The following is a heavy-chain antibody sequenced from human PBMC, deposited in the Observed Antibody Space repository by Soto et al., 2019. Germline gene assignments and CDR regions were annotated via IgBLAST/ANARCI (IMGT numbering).Heavy chain of an antibody. Sequence: PSETLSLTCAVYGGSFSGYYWSWIRQPPGKGLEWIGEINHSGSTNYNPSLKSRVTISVDTSKNQFSLKLSSVTAADTAVYYCAREGSGGSLYDAFDIWGQGTMVTVPS. CDR2: INHSGST. D-gene: IGHD2-15*01. CDR1: GGSFSGYY. V-gene: IGHV4-34*01. CDR3: AREGSGGSLYDAFDI. J-gene: IGHJ3*02.